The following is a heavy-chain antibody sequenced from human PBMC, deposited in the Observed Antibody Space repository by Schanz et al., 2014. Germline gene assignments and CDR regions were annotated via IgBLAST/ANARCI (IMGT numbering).Heavy chain of an antibody. CDR2: ISGSGDHT. CDR3: AKDGVPSPWVCFGGYCYSGGADY. CDR1: GFTFRSYA. D-gene: IGHD2-21*02. J-gene: IGHJ4*02. Sequence: EVQLLESGGGLIQPGGSLRLSCAASGFTFRSYAMSWVRQAPGKGLEWVSVISGSGDHTHYADSVKGRFTISRDTSGNTLYLQMNRLTGEGTAVDYCAKDGVPSPWVCFGGYCYSGGADYWGQGTLVTVSS. V-gene: IGHV3-23*01.